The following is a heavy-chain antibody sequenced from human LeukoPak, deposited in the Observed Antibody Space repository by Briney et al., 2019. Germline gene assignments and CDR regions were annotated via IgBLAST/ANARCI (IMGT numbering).Heavy chain of an antibody. CDR3: ARGYSSVADFDY. Sequence: PGGSLRLSCAASGFTFSIYGMHWVRQAPGKGLEWVAFIRYDGSNKYYADSVKGRFTISRDNSKNTLYLQMNSLRAEDTAVYYCARGYSSVADFDYWGQGTLVTVSS. D-gene: IGHD5-18*01. J-gene: IGHJ4*02. CDR1: GFTFSIYG. V-gene: IGHV3-30*02. CDR2: IRYDGSNK.